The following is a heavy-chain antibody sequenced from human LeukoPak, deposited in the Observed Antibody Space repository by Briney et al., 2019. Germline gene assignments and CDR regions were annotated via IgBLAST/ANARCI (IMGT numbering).Heavy chain of an antibody. CDR2: ISTTSTYT. J-gene: IGHJ6*02. Sequence: GGSLRLSCAASGFTFSDYYMSYIRQAPGKGLEWVSYISTTSTYTDYADSVRGRFTISRDNAKNLLYLQMNSLRPEDTAVHYCARVPWFGELGRGYYYYYGMDVWGQGTTVTVSS. V-gene: IGHV3-11*05. CDR3: ARVPWFGELGRGYYYYYGMDV. CDR1: GFTFSDYY. D-gene: IGHD3-10*01.